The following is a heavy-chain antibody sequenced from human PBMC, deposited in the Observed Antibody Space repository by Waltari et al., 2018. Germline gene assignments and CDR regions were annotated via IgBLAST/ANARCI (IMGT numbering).Heavy chain of an antibody. V-gene: IGHV1-24*01. CDR1: GYTLTELS. CDR2: FDPEEGET. D-gene: IGHD1-26*01. J-gene: IGHJ1*01. CDR3: ATDSRYSGSYWGNLYFQH. Sequence: QVQLVQSGAEVKKPGASVKVSCKVSGYTLTELSMHWVRQAPGQGLEWMGGFDPEEGETSYAQKVQGRVTMTEDTSTDTAYMELSSLRSEDTAVYYCATDSRYSGSYWGNLYFQHWGQGTLVTVSS.